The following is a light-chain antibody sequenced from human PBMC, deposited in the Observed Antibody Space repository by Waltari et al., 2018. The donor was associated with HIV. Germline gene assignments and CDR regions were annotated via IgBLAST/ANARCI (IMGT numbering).Light chain of an antibody. CDR3: CSYMSGSTLV. CDR1: SRNVGGYNL. J-gene: IGLJ3*02. CDR2: DAN. Sequence: QSALTQPASVSGSPGQSVTISCTGTSRNVGGYNLFSWSQQHPEKAPKLVIFDANTRPSGIPFRFAASKSGNTASLTISGLQPEDEADYYCCSYMSGSTLVFGGGTKVIV. V-gene: IGLV2-14*02.